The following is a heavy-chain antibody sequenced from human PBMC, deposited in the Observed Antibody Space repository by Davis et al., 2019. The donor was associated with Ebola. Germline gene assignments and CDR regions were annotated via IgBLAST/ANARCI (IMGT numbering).Heavy chain of an antibody. D-gene: IGHD4-17*01. CDR2: INHSGST. J-gene: IGHJ6*02. Sequence: PSETLSLTCAVYGGSFSGYYWSWIRQPPKEGLEWIGEINHSGSTNYNPSLKSPVTISVDTSKNQFSLKLSSVTAADTAVYFCARGRLRRLRGIDYYYGMDVWGQGTTVTVSS. V-gene: IGHV4-34*01. CDR1: GGSFSGYY. CDR3: ARGRLRRLRGIDYYYGMDV.